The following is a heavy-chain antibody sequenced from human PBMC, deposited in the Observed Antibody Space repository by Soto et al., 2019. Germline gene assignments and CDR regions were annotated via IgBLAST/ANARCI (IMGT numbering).Heavy chain of an antibody. Sequence: SETLSLTCAVYGGSFSGYYWSWIRQPPGKGLEWIGEINHSGSTNYNPSLKSRVTISVDTSKNQFSLKLSSVTAADTAVYYCARGRNAYYYYYRMDVWGQGTTVTVSS. CDR3: ARGRNAYYYYYRMDV. CDR1: GGSFSGYY. V-gene: IGHV4-34*01. J-gene: IGHJ6*02. CDR2: INHSGST.